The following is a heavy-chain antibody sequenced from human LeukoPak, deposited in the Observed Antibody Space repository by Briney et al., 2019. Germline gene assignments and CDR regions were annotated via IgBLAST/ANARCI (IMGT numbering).Heavy chain of an antibody. D-gene: IGHD2-2*02. CDR3: ARDFPIVVVPAAIPAAFDI. V-gene: IGHV3-7*01. Sequence: GGSLRLSCAASGCTFSSYWMSWVRQAPGKGLEWVANIKQDGSEKYYVDSVKGRFTISRDNAKNSLYLQMNSLRAEDTAVYYCARDFPIVVVPAAIPAAFDIWGQGTMVTVSS. J-gene: IGHJ3*02. CDR2: IKQDGSEK. CDR1: GCTFSSYW.